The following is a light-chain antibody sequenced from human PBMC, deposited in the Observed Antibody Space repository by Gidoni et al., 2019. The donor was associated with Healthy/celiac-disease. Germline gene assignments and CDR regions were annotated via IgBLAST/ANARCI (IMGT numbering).Light chain of an antibody. V-gene: IGKV1-5*03. CDR1: QSISSW. CDR3: QQYNSYSRT. CDR2: KAS. Sequence: DIQLTQSPSTMSPSVGDRVTITCRASQSISSWLAWYQQKPGKAPKLLIYKASSFESGVPSRFRGGGSGTEFTITISSLQPDDFATYYFQQYNSYSRTFGEGTKVEIK. J-gene: IGKJ1*01.